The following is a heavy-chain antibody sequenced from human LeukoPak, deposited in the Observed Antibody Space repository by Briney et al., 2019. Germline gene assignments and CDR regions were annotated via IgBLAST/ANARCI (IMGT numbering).Heavy chain of an antibody. CDR2: INPSGGST. D-gene: IGHD3-10*01. J-gene: IGHJ4*02. V-gene: IGHV1-46*01. CDR3: ARDHYYYGSGSYYNPLGY. CDR1: GYTFTSYY. Sequence: ASVKVSCKASGYTFTSYYMHWVRQAPGQGLEWMGIINPSGGSTSYAQKFQGRVTMTRDTSTSTVYMELSSPRSEDTAVYYCARDHYYYGSGSYYNPLGYWGQGTLVTVSS.